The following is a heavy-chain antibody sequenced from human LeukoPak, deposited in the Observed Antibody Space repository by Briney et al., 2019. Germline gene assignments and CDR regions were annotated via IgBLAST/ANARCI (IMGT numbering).Heavy chain of an antibody. D-gene: IGHD3-22*01. CDR1: GFTVSSNY. Sequence: PGGSLRLSCAASGFTVSSNYMSWVRQAPGKGLEWVSVIYSGGSTYYADSVKGRFTISRDNSKNTLYLQMNSLRAEDTAVYYCARDVYYYDSSGYLLAEYFQHWGQGTLVTVSS. CDR2: IYSGGST. J-gene: IGHJ1*01. CDR3: ARDVYYYDSSGYLLAEYFQH. V-gene: IGHV3-53*01.